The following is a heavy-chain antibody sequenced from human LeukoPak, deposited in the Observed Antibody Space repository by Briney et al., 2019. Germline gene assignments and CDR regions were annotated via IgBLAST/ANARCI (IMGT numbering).Heavy chain of an antibody. V-gene: IGHV3-23*01. Sequence: GGSLRLSCAASGFTFSSYAMSWVRQAPGKGLEWVSAISGSGGSTYYADSVKGRFTISRDNSKNTLYLQMNSLRAEDTAVYYCAKDRGSGYDPPNWFDPWGQGTLVTVSS. J-gene: IGHJ5*02. CDR3: AKDRGSGYDPPNWFDP. CDR1: GFTFSSYA. CDR2: ISGSGGST. D-gene: IGHD5-12*01.